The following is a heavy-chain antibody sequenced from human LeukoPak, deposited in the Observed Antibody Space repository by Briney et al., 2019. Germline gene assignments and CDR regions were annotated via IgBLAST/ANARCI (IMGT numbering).Heavy chain of an antibody. Sequence: SETLSLTCTVSTYSISSGYYWGWIRQPPGKGLEWIGSIYYSGSTNYNPSLKSRVTISVDTAKNQLSLKLSSVTAADTAVYYCARHGMMGTTDGLFDYWGQGTLVAVSS. CDR2: IYYSGST. CDR3: ARHGMMGTTDGLFDY. D-gene: IGHD4-11*01. V-gene: IGHV4-38-2*02. CDR1: TYSISSGYY. J-gene: IGHJ4*02.